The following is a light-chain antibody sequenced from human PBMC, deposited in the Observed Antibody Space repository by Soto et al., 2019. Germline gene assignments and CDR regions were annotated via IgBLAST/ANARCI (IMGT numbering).Light chain of an antibody. CDR1: QSIGYW. Sequence: IQITQTPYSLSASVGDRVTITCWASQSIGYWLAWYQQKPGKAPNLLIYAASTLETGVPSRFSGSGYGTEFTLTIASLQPDDSASYYCQQYNSFSKTFGRGGKVDIK. J-gene: IGKJ3*01. CDR3: QQYNSFSKT. CDR2: AAS. V-gene: IGKV1-5*01.